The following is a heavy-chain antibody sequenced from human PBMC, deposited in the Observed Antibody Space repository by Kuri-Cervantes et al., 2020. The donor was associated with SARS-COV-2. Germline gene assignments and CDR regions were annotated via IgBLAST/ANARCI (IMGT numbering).Heavy chain of an antibody. D-gene: IGHD6-6*01. CDR3: AREKGGTRAARRTSNGFDP. CDR2: IYYSGST. J-gene: IGHJ5*02. V-gene: IGHV4-39*02. Sequence: GSLRLSCTVSGGSISSSSYYWGWIRQPPGKGLEWIGSIYYSGSTYYNPSLKSRVTISVDTSKNQFSLKLSSVTAADTAVYYCAREKGGTRAARRTSNGFDPWGQGTLVTVSS. CDR1: GGSISSSSYY.